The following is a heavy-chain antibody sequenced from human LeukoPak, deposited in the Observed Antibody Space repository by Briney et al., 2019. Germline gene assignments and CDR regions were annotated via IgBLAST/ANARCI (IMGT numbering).Heavy chain of an antibody. D-gene: IGHD6-19*01. Sequence: ASVKVSCKASAGTFSRCAISWVRQAPGQGLEWMGRITPIFGTANYAQKFQGRATIITDESTSTAYMELSSLRSEDTAMYFCAREDHTNGWYSFDSWGQGTLVTVSS. V-gene: IGHV1-69*05. CDR1: AGTFSRCA. CDR3: AREDHTNGWYSFDS. J-gene: IGHJ4*02. CDR2: ITPIFGTA.